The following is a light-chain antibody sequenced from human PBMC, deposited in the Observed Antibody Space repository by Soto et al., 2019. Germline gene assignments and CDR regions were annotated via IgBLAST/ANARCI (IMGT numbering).Light chain of an antibody. CDR2: RVS. V-gene: IGLV2-14*01. J-gene: IGLJ1*01. CDR3: TSSTTDSRYV. CDR1: SSDVGSSNY. Sequence: SALTQPASVSGYPGQSITISCTGTSSDVGSSNYVSWYQQYPGKVPKLLIDRVSNRPSGVSNRFSGSKSVYTASLTISRLQTEDEADYFCTSSTTDSRYVFGTGTKLTVL.